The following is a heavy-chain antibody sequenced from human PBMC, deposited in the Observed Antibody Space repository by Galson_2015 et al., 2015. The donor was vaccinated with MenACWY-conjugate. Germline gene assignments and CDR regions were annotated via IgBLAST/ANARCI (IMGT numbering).Heavy chain of an antibody. J-gene: IGHJ5*02. CDR3: ARDPLEVVVVTAIDNL. CDR1: GFTFSSYS. Sequence: SLRLSCAASGFTFSSYSTNWVRQAPGKGLEWVSCISRSGEYIYYAESVRGRFTISRDNAKNSLYLQMNSLRADDTAVYYCARDPLEVVVVTAIDNLWGQGTLVTVSS. D-gene: IGHD2-21*02. CDR2: ISRSGEYI. V-gene: IGHV3-21*01.